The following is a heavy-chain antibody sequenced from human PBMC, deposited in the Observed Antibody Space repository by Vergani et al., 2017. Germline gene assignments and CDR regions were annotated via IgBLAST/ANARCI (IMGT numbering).Heavy chain of an antibody. D-gene: IGHD2/OR15-2a*01. J-gene: IGHJ5*02. Sequence: QVQLQESGPGLVKPSETLSLTCTVSGAAITDFYWSWFRQPPGKGLEWIGYVYYTGSTTYNPSLKSRVTISVDKSNNQFSLRMTSLTAADTAIYYCASVLDLDCRSTTSCHYWLDPWGQGSLVTVSS. CDR2: VYYTGST. CDR3: ASVLDLDCRSTTSCHYWLDP. CDR1: GAAITDFY. V-gene: IGHV4-59*01.